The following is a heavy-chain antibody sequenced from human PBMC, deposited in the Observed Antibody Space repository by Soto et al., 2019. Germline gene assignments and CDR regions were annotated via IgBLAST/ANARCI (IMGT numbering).Heavy chain of an antibody. CDR1: GGSISSYY. J-gene: IGHJ6*02. CDR3: ARETDYYYYGMDV. CDR2: IYYSGST. Sequence: QVQLQESGPGLVKPSETLSLTCTVSGGSISSYYWSWIRQPPGKGLEWIGYIYYSGSTNYNPSLKSRVTISVDTSKSQFSLKLSSVTAADTAVYYCARETDYYYYGMDVWGQGTTVTVSS. V-gene: IGHV4-59*12.